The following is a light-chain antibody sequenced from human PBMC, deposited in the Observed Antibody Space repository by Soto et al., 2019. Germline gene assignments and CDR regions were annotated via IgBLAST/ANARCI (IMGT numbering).Light chain of an antibody. CDR1: QDISNY. V-gene: IGKV1-33*01. CDR3: QQYDNLLLT. J-gene: IGKJ4*01. CDR2: DAS. Sequence: DIPMTQSPSSLSASVGDRVTITCQASQDISNYLNWYQQKPGKAPKLLIYDASNLETRVPSRFSGSGSGTDFTFTISSLQPEDIATYYCQQYDNLLLTFGGGTKVEIK.